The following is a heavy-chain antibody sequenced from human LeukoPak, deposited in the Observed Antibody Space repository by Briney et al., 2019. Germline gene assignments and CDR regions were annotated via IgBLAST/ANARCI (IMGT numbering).Heavy chain of an antibody. D-gene: IGHD3-16*01. V-gene: IGHV3-21*01. CDR2: ISSSSSYI. Sequence: PGGSLRLSCAASGFTFSSYSMNWVRQAPGKGLEWVSSISSSSSYIYYAGSVKGRFTISRDNAKNSLYLQMNSLRAEDTAVYFCAKGDKMLTWRRTYNRFDPWGQGTLVTVSS. CDR1: GFTFSSYS. J-gene: IGHJ5*02. CDR3: AKGDKMLTWRRTYNRFDP.